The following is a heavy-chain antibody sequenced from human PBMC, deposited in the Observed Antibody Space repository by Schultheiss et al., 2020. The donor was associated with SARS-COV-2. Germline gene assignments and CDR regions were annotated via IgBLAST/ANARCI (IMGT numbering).Heavy chain of an antibody. J-gene: IGHJ6*02. CDR3: ARDSTTAMADYYYYGMDV. D-gene: IGHD5-18*01. Sequence: TLSLTCTVSGGSISSYYWSWIRQPAGKGLEWIGRIYTSGSTNYNPSLKSRVTMSVDTSKNQFSLKLSSVTAADTAVYYCARDSTTAMADYYYYGMDVWGQGTTVTVSS. V-gene: IGHV4-4*07. CDR1: GGSISSYY. CDR2: IYTSGST.